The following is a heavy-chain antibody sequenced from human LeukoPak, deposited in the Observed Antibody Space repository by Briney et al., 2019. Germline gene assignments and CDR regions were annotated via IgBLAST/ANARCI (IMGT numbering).Heavy chain of an antibody. J-gene: IGHJ5*02. CDR3: ARGNLASITIFGVVYNWFDP. CDR2: IYYSGST. Sequence: PSETLSLTCAVYGGSFSGYYWSWIRQPPGKGLEWIGYIYYSGSTNYNPSLKSRVTISVDTSKNQFSLKLSSVTAADTAVYYCARGNLASITIFGVVYNWFDPWGQGTLVTVSS. CDR1: GGSFSGYY. V-gene: IGHV4-59*01. D-gene: IGHD3-3*01.